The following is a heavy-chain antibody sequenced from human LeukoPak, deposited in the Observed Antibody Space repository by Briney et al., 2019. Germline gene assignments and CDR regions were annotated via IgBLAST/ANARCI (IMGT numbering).Heavy chain of an antibody. CDR3: AKGHCSGGSCYGTDY. D-gene: IGHD2-15*01. Sequence: GGSLRLSCAASGFPFSSYAMRWLRQAPGKGLEWVSAISGSGENTFYADSVKGRFAIARDNSKNTLYLQMNSLRAEDTAVYYCAKGHCSGGSCYGTDYWGQGTLVTVSS. J-gene: IGHJ4*02. CDR1: GFPFSSYA. CDR2: ISGSGENT. V-gene: IGHV3-23*01.